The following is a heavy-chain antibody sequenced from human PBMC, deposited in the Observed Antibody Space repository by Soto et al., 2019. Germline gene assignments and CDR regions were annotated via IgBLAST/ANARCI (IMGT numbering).Heavy chain of an antibody. CDR2: IKSKADGGTT. Sequence: EVQLVESGGGLVKPGGSLRLSCAASGFIVSNAWMTWVRQGPGKGLEWVGSIKSKADGGTTDYAAPVKGRFTISRDDSKNTLYVQTNSLKSEDTAVYDCSFNKGPSSADMDVWGKGTTVTVSS. CDR1: GFIVSNAW. V-gene: IGHV3-15*01. D-gene: IGHD3-16*01. CDR3: SFNKGPSSADMDV. J-gene: IGHJ6*03.